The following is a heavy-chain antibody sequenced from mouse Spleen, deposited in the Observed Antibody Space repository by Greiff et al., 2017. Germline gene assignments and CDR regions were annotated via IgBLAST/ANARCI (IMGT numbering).Heavy chain of an antibody. Sequence: QVQLKQSGPGLVQPSQSLSITCTVSGFSLTSYGVHWVRQSPGKGLEWLGVIWSGGSTDYNAAFISRLSISKDNSKSQVFFKMNSLQADDTAIYYCAQGAGRAWFAYWGQGTLVTVSA. V-gene: IGHV2-2*01. CDR1: GFSLTSYG. D-gene: IGHD3-3*01. CDR3: AQGAGRAWFAY. CDR2: IWSGGST. J-gene: IGHJ3*01.